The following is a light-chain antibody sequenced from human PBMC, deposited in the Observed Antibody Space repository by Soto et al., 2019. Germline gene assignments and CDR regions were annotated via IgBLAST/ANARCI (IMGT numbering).Light chain of an antibody. CDR1: QSISSY. Sequence: DIQMTQSPSSLSASVGDRVTITCRASQSISSYLNWYQQKPGKAPKLLIYAASSLQSGVPSRFNGSGSGTDFSLTISSLQPEDFATYYWQQSYSTARTFGQGTKVEVK. J-gene: IGKJ1*01. V-gene: IGKV1-39*01. CDR2: AAS. CDR3: QQSYSTART.